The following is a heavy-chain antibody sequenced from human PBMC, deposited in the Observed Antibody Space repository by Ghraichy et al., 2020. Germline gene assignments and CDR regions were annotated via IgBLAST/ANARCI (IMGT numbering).Heavy chain of an antibody. CDR1: GFTFSDYY. J-gene: IGHJ4*02. Sequence: GESLNISCAASGFTFSDYYMSWIRQAPGKGLEWVSYISSSSSYTNYADSVEGRFTISRDNAKSSLYLQMNSLRAEDTAVYYCARGSREVDYWGRGTLVTVSS. V-gene: IGHV3-11*05. CDR3: ARGSREVDY. CDR2: ISSSSSYT. D-gene: IGHD2-15*01.